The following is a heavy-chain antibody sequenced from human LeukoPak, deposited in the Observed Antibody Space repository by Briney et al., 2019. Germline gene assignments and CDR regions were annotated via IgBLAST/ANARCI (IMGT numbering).Heavy chain of an antibody. D-gene: IGHD3-10*01. J-gene: IGHJ4*02. V-gene: IGHV4-59*01. CDR2: IYYSGST. CDR1: GGSISSYY. CDR3: ASDYGSGSYYNV. Sequence: TSETLSLTCTVSGGSISSYYWSWIRQPPGKGLEWIGYIYYSGSTNYNPSLKSRVTISVDTSKNQFSLKLSSVTAADTAVYYCASDYGSGSYYNVWGQGTLATVSS.